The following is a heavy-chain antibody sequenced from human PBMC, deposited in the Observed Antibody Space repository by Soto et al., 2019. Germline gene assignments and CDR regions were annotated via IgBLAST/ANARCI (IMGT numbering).Heavy chain of an antibody. CDR1: GFTFSSYW. CDR2: INQDESEK. Sequence: GGSLRLSCAASGFTFSSYWMSWVRQAPGKGLEWVANINQDESEKYYVDSVKGRFTISRDNAKNSLYLQMNSLRAEDKAVYYCARALYYYYYMDVWGKGTTVTVSS. CDR3: ARALYYYYYMDV. J-gene: IGHJ6*03. V-gene: IGHV3-7*01.